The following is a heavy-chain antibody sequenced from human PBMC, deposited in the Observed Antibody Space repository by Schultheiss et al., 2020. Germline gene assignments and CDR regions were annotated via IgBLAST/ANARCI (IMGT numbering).Heavy chain of an antibody. CDR1: GGSISRSDW. V-gene: IGHV4-4*02. CDR3: ARLYGDYNSDY. J-gene: IGHJ4*02. D-gene: IGHD4-17*01. Sequence: SETLSLTCTVSGGSISRSDWWTWVRQPPGKGLEWIGETYHTGSTYYNPSLKSRVTISVDTSKNQFSLKLSSVTAADTAVYYCARLYGDYNSDYWGQGTLVTVSS. CDR2: TYHTGST.